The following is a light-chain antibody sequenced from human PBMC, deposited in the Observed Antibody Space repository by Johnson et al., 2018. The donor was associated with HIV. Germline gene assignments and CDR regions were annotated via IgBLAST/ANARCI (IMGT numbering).Light chain of an antibody. CDR1: SYNIGNNY. Sequence: QSVLTQPPSVSAAPGQKVTISCSGSSYNIGNNYVSWYQQLPGTAPKLLIYAKNKRPSGIPDRFSGSRSGTSATLGITGLQTGDEADYYCGTWDSSLSAYVFGTGTKVTV. CDR3: GTWDSSLSAYV. V-gene: IGLV1-51*01. CDR2: AKN. J-gene: IGLJ1*01.